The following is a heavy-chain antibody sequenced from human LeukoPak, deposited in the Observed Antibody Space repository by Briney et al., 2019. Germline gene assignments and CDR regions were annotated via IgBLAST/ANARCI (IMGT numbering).Heavy chain of an antibody. CDR2: IYTSGST. V-gene: IGHV4-61*02. CDR1: GGSISSGSYY. Sequence: SETPSLTCTISGGSISSGSYYWSWIRQPAGKGLEWIGRIYTSGSTNYNPSLKSRVTISVDTSKNQFSLKLSSVTAADTAVYYCASKEVYGSEEGYFDYWGQGTLVTVSS. J-gene: IGHJ4*02. D-gene: IGHD3-10*01. CDR3: ASKEVYGSEEGYFDY.